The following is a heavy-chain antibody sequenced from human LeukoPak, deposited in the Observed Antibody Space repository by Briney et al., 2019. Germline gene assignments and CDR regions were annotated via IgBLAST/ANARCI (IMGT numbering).Heavy chain of an antibody. CDR1: GFTFSRHS. V-gene: IGHV3-21*01. J-gene: IGHJ4*02. Sequence: PGGSLRLSCTVSGFTFSRHSMNWVRRAPGRGLEWVSSISSSSSYTYYADSVKGRFTISRDNAKNSLYLQMNSLRAEDTAVYYCARDLLGWNYLFDYWGQGTLVTVSS. CDR2: ISSSSSYT. CDR3: ARDLLGWNYLFDY. D-gene: IGHD1-7*01.